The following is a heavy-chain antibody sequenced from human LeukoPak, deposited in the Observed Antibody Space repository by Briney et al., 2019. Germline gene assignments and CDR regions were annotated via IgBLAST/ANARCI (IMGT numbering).Heavy chain of an antibody. J-gene: IGHJ2*01. CDR2: INPNSGGT. CDR3: ARDPRFSLTTVTTYWYFDP. V-gene: IGHV1-2*02. Sequence: GASVKVSCKASGYTFTGYYMHWVRQAPGQGLEWMGWINPNSGGTNYAQKFQGRVTMTRDTSISTAYMELSRLRSDDTAVYYCARDPRFSLTTVTTYWYFDPWGRGTLVTVSS. CDR1: GYTFTGYY. D-gene: IGHD4-17*01.